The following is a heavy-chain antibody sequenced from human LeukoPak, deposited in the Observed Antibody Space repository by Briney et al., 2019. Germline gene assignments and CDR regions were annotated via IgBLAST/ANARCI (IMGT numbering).Heavy chain of an antibody. CDR1: GYSISSGYY. CDR3: ARRPGIAVAEYYFDY. J-gene: IGHJ4*02. CDR2: IYHSGST. V-gene: IGHV4-38-2*02. D-gene: IGHD6-19*01. Sequence: SETLSLTCTVSGYSISSGYYWGWIRQPPGKVLEWIGSIYHSGSTYYNPSLKSRVTISVDTSKNQFSLKLSSVTAADTAVYYCARRPGIAVAEYYFDYWGQGTLVTVSS.